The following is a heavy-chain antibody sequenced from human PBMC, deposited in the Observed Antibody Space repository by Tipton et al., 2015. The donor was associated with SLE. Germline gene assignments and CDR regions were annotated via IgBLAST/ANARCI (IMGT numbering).Heavy chain of an antibody. V-gene: IGHV4-39*01. CDR1: GGSIRGTSHY. D-gene: IGHD6-19*01. CDR3: AGTPWLVRFEY. CDR2: IYYSGTT. Sequence: TLSLTCSVSGGSIRGTSHYWGWIRQSPGKGLEWLGSIYYSGTTYYNPSLTSRVTISVDTSKNQISLKLRSVTAADTAVYYCAGTPWLVRFEYWGQGILVTVSS. J-gene: IGHJ4*02.